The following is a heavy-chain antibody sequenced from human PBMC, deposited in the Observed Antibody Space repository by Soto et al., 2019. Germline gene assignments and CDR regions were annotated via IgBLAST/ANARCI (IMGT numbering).Heavy chain of an antibody. CDR3: ARTPLL. CDR1: GGSISSVGYY. Sequence: QVQLQEAGPGLVKPSQTLSLTCTVSGGSISSVGYYWSWIRQHPGKVLSWIGYIYYSGSTNYNPATKRRVTIPVHTSKNQFSLKLSSVTAADKAVYECARTPLLWGQGNMVTVSS. CDR2: IYYSGST. V-gene: IGHV4-31*03. J-gene: IGHJ4*02.